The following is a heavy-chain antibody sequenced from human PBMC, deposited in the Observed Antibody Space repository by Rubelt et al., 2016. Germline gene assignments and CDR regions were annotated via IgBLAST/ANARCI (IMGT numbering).Heavy chain of an antibody. J-gene: IGHJ4*02. CDR3: ASLPIASACFDS. CDR1: GASISSSTYY. Sequence: QLQLQESGPRLVKPSETLSLTCTVSGASISSSTYYWGWLRQHPGKGLEWIGSVYYSGSTSYNPSLKSRVTISVDTTKTQFSLKLSSLTAADTAGYYCASLPIASACFDSWGQGTLVTVSS. V-gene: IGHV4-39*01. CDR2: VYYSGST. D-gene: IGHD6-13*01.